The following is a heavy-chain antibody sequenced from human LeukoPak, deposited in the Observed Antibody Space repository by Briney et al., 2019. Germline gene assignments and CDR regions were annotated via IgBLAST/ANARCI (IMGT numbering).Heavy chain of an antibody. Sequence: GRSLRLSCAASGFTFSSYAMHWVRQAPGKGLEWVAVISYDGSNKYYADSVKGRFTISRDNSKNTLYLQMNSLRAEDTAVYYCARSNTAPDYDFWSGYYSSIDYWGQGTLVTVSS. CDR2: ISYDGSNK. V-gene: IGHV3-30-3*01. D-gene: IGHD3-3*01. CDR1: GFTFSSYA. J-gene: IGHJ4*02. CDR3: ARSNTAPDYDFWSGYYSSIDY.